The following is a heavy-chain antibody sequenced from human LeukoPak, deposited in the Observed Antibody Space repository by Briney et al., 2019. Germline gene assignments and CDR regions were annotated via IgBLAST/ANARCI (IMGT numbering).Heavy chain of an antibody. Sequence: GGSLRLSCAASGFTFSSYEMNWVRQAPGKGLEWVSYNSSSGSTIYYADSVKGRFTISRDNAKNSLYLQMNSLRAEDTAVYYCARWYSSGWYVDAFDIWGQGTMVTVSS. CDR1: GFTFSSYE. CDR3: ARWYSSGWYVDAFDI. CDR2: NSSSGSTI. D-gene: IGHD6-19*01. J-gene: IGHJ3*02. V-gene: IGHV3-48*03.